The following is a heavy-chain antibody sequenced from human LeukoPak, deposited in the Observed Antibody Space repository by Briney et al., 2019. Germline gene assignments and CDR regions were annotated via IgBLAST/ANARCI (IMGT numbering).Heavy chain of an antibody. CDR2: IIPIFGTA. D-gene: IGHD6-25*01. CDR1: GGTFSSYA. V-gene: IGHV1-69*01. CDR3: ARNIGGYVYYFDY. Sequence: SVKVSCKASGGTFSSYAISWVRQAPGQGLEWMGGIIPIFGTANYAQKFQGRVTITADESTSTAYMELSSLRSEDTAVYYCARNIGGYVYYFDYWGQGTLVTVSS. J-gene: IGHJ4*02.